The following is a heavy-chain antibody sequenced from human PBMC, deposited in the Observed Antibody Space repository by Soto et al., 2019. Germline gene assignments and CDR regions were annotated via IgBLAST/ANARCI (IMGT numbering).Heavy chain of an antibody. CDR1: GFTFSDYY. J-gene: IGHJ4*02. CDR3: ASLAIGTIIRGAPDF. Sequence: PGGSLRLSCAASGFTFSDYYMTWIRQAPGKGLEWVSYISSGGNSIYYADSVKGRFTISRDNAKNSLYLQMNSLRAEDTAMYYCASLAIGTIIRGAPDFWGQGTLVTISS. D-gene: IGHD3-10*01. V-gene: IGHV3-11*01. CDR2: ISSGGNSI.